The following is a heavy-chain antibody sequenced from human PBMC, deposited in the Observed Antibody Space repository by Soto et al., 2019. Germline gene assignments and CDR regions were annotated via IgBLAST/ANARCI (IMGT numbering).Heavy chain of an antibody. CDR2: VTWNSGVI. CDR1: GFTFDDFA. D-gene: IGHD5-12*01. CDR3: AKVKSGRNSGSFFDY. Sequence: EVQLVESGGGLVQPGRSLRLSCAASGFTFDDFAMHWVRQAPGKGLEWVSGVTWNSGVIGYADSVKGRFSISRDNAKNSLYLQMNSLRAEDTALYYCAKVKSGRNSGSFFDYWGQGTLVTVSS. V-gene: IGHV3-9*01. J-gene: IGHJ4*02.